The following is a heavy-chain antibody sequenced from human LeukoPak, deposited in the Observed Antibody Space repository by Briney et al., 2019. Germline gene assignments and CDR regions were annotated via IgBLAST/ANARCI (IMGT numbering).Heavy chain of an antibody. V-gene: IGHV3-21*01. D-gene: IGHD6-19*01. Sequence: GGSLRLSCAASGFTFSSYAMCWVRQAPGRGLEWVSSISSTSSYIYYADSVKGRFTISRDNAKNSLYLQMNSLSAEDTAVYYCARDVGWAAVSGHYYFDYWGQGTLVTVSS. CDR3: ARDVGWAAVSGHYYFDY. CDR1: GFTFSSYA. CDR2: ISSTSSYI. J-gene: IGHJ4*02.